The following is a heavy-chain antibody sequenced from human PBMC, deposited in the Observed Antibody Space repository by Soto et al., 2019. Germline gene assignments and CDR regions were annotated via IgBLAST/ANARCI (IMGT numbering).Heavy chain of an antibody. CDR3: ARQVNGDYYYGMDV. D-gene: IGHD7-27*01. CDR1: GGSISSSSYY. J-gene: IGHJ6*02. CDR2: IYYSGST. V-gene: IGHV4-39*07. Sequence: SETLSLTCTVSGGSISSSSYYWGWIRQPPGKGLEWIGYIYYSGSTYYNPSLKSRVTISVDTSKNQFSLKLSSVTAADTAVYYCARQVNGDYYYGMDVWGQGTRVTVSS.